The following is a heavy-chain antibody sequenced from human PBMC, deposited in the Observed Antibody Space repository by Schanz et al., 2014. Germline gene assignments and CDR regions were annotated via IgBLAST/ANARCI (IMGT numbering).Heavy chain of an antibody. CDR3: AKSQGSSFDS. J-gene: IGHJ4*02. Sequence: EVQLVESGGDLVQPGGSLRLSCSASGFTFSTFAMHWVRQAPGKGLEYISAISNNGDSTYYADSVKGRFTISRDNSKSTLYLQMSSLRAEDTAVYYCAKSQGSSFDSWGQGTLVNDSS. CDR2: ISNNGDST. CDR1: GFTFSTFA. D-gene: IGHD6-13*01. V-gene: IGHV3-64D*06.